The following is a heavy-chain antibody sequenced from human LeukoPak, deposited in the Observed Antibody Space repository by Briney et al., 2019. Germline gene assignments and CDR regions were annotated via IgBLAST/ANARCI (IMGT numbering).Heavy chain of an antibody. CDR3: ARKPFPHDSSGCYYLDY. CDR1: GFTFSSYG. V-gene: IGHV3-33*01. CDR2: IWYDGSNK. Sequence: GGSLRLSCAASGFTFSSYGMHWVRQAPGKGLEWVAVIWYDGSNKYYADSVKGRFTISRDNSKNTLYLQMNSLRAEDTAVYYCARKPFPHDSSGCYYLDYWGQGTLVTVSS. D-gene: IGHD3-22*01. J-gene: IGHJ4*02.